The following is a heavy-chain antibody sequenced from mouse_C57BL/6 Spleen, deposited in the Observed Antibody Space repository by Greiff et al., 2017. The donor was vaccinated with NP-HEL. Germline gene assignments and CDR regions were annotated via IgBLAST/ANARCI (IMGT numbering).Heavy chain of an antibody. Sequence: QVHVKQPGAELVKPGASVKMSCKASGYTFTSYWITWVKQRPGQGLEWIGDIYPGSGSTNYNEKFKSKATLTVDTSSSTAYMQLSSLTSEDSAVYYCAREDGWLLPDYWGQGTTLTVSS. CDR2: IYPGSGST. D-gene: IGHD2-3*01. V-gene: IGHV1-55*01. CDR1: GYTFTSYW. J-gene: IGHJ2*01. CDR3: AREDGWLLPDY.